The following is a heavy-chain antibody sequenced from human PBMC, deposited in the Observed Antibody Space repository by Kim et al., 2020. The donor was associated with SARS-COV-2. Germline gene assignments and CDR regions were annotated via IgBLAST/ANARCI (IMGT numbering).Heavy chain of an antibody. D-gene: IGHD7-27*01. CDR2: INQDASVK. J-gene: IGHJ4*02. Sequence: GGSLRLSCAASGFTFNSFWMSWVRQAPGKGLEWVANINQDASVKKYVDYVKGRFTISRDNAKNSVYLQMNSLRVEDSAVYYCARDAWAQRGTDGFDYWGQGTLVAVSS. V-gene: IGHV3-7*01. CDR1: GFTFNSFW. CDR3: ARDAWAQRGTDGFDY.